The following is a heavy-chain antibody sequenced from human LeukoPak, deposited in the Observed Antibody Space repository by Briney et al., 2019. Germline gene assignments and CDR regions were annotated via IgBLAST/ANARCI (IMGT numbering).Heavy chain of an antibody. CDR1: GGSISSSSYY. CDR2: IYYSGNT. D-gene: IGHD3-22*01. V-gene: IGHV4-39*07. Sequence: SETLSLTCTVSGGSISSSSYYWGWIRQPPGKGLEWIGSIYYSGNTYYNPSLKSRLTISVDTSKNQFSLKLRSVTAADTALYYCASTSPKYYYESSGYSSLFDNWGQGTLVTVSS. CDR3: ASTSPKYYYESSGYSSLFDN. J-gene: IGHJ4*02.